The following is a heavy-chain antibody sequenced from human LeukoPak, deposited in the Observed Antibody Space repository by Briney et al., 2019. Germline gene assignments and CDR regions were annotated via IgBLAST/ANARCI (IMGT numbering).Heavy chain of an antibody. CDR3: ARASRSGIAARPNFSD. CDR2: INHNRGGT. V-gene: IGHV1-2*06. J-gene: IGHJ4*02. D-gene: IGHD6-6*01. CDR1: GYTFTCYY. Sequence: AGVKVGFKAAGYTFTCYYWHWVRQAPGQGMEWMGRINHNRGGTNYAKQLQGRVTMTRDKSIRTAYMELSRMRSDDTAVYYCARASRSGIAARPNFSDWGQGTLVTVSS.